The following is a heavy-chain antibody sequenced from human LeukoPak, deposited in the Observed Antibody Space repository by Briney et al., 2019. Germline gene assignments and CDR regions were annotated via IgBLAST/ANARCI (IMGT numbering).Heavy chain of an antibody. D-gene: IGHD3-16*02. CDR3: ARLANYDYVWGSYPPDY. CDR2: IYPGDSDT. CDR1: GYSFTSYW. V-gene: IGHV5-51*01. J-gene: IGHJ4*02. Sequence: GESLKISCKGSGYSFTSYWIGWVRQMPGKGLEWMGIIYPGDSDTRYSPSFQGQVTISADKSISTAYLQWSSLKASDTAMYYCARLANYDYVWGSYPPDYWGQGTLVTVSS.